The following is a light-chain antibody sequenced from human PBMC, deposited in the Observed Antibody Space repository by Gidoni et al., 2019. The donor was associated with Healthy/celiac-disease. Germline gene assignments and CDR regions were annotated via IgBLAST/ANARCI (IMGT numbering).Light chain of an antibody. CDR2: AAS. Sequence: DIQMTQSPSSLSASVGDRVTITCRASQSISSYLYWYQQKPGKAPKLLIYAASSLQSGVPSRFSGSGSWTDFTLTISSLQPEDFATYYCQQSYSTPPWTFGQGTKVEIK. CDR1: QSISSY. CDR3: QQSYSTPPWT. V-gene: IGKV1-39*01. J-gene: IGKJ1*01.